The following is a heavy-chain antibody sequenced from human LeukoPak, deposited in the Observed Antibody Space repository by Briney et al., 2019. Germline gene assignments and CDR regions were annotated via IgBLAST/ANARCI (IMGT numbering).Heavy chain of an antibody. CDR3: TDVTTQDY. CDR2: IRSKANNYAT. CDR1: GFTFSGSA. V-gene: IGHV3-73*01. J-gene: IGHJ4*02. D-gene: IGHD4-17*01. Sequence: GGSLRLSCAASGFTFSGSAMHWVRQASGKGLEWVGRIRSKANNYATAYAASVEGRFTISRDDSQNTAYLQMNSLKTEDTAVYYCTDVTTQDYWGQGTLVTVSS.